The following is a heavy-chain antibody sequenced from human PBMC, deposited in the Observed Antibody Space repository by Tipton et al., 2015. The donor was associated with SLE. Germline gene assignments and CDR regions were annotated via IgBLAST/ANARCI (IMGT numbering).Heavy chain of an antibody. V-gene: IGHV4-61*05. D-gene: IGHD3-3*02. Sequence: TLSLTCIVSGDSISSSSYYWGWIRQPPGKRLEWIAYIYHSGITNYNPSLQSRVTISVDRSKNQFSLKLTSVTAADTAVYYCARGPPFMEWERNWFDPWGQGTQVTVSS. J-gene: IGHJ5*02. CDR3: ARGPPFMEWERNWFDP. CDR2: IYHSGIT. CDR1: GDSISSSSYY.